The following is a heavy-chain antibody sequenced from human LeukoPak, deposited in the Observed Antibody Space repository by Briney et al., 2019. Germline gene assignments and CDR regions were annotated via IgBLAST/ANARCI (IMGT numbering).Heavy chain of an antibody. V-gene: IGHV3-11*01. J-gene: IGHJ4*02. CDR3: ARLGLVVPAAIDY. Sequence: PGGSLRLSCAASGFTFSDYYMSWIRQAPGKGLEWVSYISSSGSTIYYADSVKGRFTISGDNAKNSLYLQMNSLRAEDTAVYYCARLGLVVPAAIDYWGQGTLVTVSS. D-gene: IGHD2-2*02. CDR2: ISSSGSTI. CDR1: GFTFSDYY.